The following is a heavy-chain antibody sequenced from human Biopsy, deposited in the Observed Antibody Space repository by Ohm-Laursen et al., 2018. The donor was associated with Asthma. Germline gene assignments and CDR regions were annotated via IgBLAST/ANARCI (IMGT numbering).Heavy chain of an antibody. CDR2: ISYDGGNK. J-gene: IGHJ3*02. CDR3: ARTHERWTSIQDDALDI. V-gene: IGHV3-30*03. CDR1: GFTFSIYD. D-gene: IGHD4-23*01. Sequence: SLRLSCGASGFTFSIYDIHWVRQAPGKGLEWVAVISYDGGNKFYGDSVEGRFTLSRDNSRNTLYLQMNSLRVEDTAIYYCARTHERWTSIQDDALDIWGQGTMVIVSS.